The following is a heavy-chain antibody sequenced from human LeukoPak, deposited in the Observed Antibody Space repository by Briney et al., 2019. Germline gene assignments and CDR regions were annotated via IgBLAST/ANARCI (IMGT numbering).Heavy chain of an antibody. V-gene: IGHV4-59*01. CDR1: GGSISSYY. CDR2: IYYSGST. Sequence: PSETLSLTCTVSGGSISSYYWSWIRQPPGKGLEWIGYIYYSGSTNYNPSLKSRVTISVDTSKNQFSLKLSSVTAADTAVYYCARLVYSYGSKRFDYWGQGTLVTVSS. D-gene: IGHD5-18*01. J-gene: IGHJ4*02. CDR3: ARLVYSYGSKRFDY.